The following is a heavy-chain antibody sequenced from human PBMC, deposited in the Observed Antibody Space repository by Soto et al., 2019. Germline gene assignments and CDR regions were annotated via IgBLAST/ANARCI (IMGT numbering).Heavy chain of an antibody. CDR2: ISYDGSNK. V-gene: IGHV3-30*18. CDR1: RFTFSSYG. Sequence: GVSLRRSCAASRFTFSSYGMHWVRQAPGKGLEWGAVISYDGSNKYYAYSVKGRFTISRDNSKNTLYRQMNSLTAADPVVSYGANSLSASYHHFEYWRKRTMVTVSS. CDR3: ANSLSASYHHFEY. J-gene: IGHJ4*02. D-gene: IGHD3-16*02.